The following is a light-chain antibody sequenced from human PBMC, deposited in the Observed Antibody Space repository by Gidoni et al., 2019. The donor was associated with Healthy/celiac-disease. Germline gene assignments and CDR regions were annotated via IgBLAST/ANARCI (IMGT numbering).Light chain of an antibody. J-gene: IGKJ2*01. Sequence: DIVMTQSPLSLPATSGEPASISCRSSQSLLHSNGYNYLDWYLQKPGQSPQLLIYLGSNLASGVPDRFSGSGSGTDFTLKISRVEAEDVGVYYCMQALQTPPYTFGQGTKLEIK. CDR1: QSLLHSNGYNY. CDR2: LGS. V-gene: IGKV2-28*01. CDR3: MQALQTPPYT.